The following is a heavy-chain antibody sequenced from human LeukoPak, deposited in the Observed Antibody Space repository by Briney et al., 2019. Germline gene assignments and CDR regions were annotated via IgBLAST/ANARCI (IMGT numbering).Heavy chain of an antibody. CDR3: ARAKGSYSFDY. V-gene: IGHV3-7*03. CDR1: GFTFRNYW. D-gene: IGHD3-10*01. CDR2: IKEDGSDK. J-gene: IGHJ4*02. Sequence: GGSLRLSCVASGFTFRNYWMSWVRQAPGKGLEGVANIKEDGSDKYYVDSVKGRFTISRDNAKNSLYLQMNSLRAEDTAVYYCARAKGSYSFDYWGQGTLVTVSS.